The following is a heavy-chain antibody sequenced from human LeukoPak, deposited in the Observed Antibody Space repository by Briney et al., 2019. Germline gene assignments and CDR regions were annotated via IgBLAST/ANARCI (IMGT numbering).Heavy chain of an antibody. D-gene: IGHD3-10*01. CDR1: GGTFSSYA. CDR2: IIPIFGTA. CDR3: ARATIGELAVDYFDY. Sequence: SVTVSCKASGGTFSSYAISWVRQAPGQGLEWMGGIIPIFGTANYAQKFQGRVTITADESTSTAYMELSSLRSEDTAVYYCARATIGELAVDYFDYWGQGTLVTVSS. V-gene: IGHV1-69*13. J-gene: IGHJ4*02.